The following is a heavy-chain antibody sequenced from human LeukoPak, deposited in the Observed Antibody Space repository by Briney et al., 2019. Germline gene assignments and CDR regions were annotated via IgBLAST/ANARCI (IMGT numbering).Heavy chain of an antibody. J-gene: IGHJ4*02. V-gene: IGHV1-18*01. CDR1: GYTFTSYG. CDR3: AREPGYYGSVLFDY. D-gene: IGHD3-10*01. Sequence: ASVKVSCKASGYTFTSYGISWVRQAPGQGLEWMGWISAYNGNTNYAQKLQGRVTMTTDTSTSTAYMELRSLRSDDTAVYYCAREPGYYGSVLFDYWGQGTLVTVSS. CDR2: ISAYNGNT.